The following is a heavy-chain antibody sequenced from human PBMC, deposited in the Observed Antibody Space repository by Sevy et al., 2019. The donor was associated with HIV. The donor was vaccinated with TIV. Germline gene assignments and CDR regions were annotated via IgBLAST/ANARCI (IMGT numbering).Heavy chain of an antibody. CDR1: GFPFSSYA. J-gene: IGHJ5*02. Sequence: GGSLRLSCAASGFPFSSYAMSWVRQAPGKWLEWVSTISGSGGSAYYADSVKGRFTISRDNSKNTLFLQMHSLRAEDTAVYYCAKGLRGTTTNNWFDPWGQGTLVTVSS. CDR2: ISGSGGSA. D-gene: IGHD4-17*01. V-gene: IGHV3-23*01. CDR3: AKGLRGTTTNNWFDP.